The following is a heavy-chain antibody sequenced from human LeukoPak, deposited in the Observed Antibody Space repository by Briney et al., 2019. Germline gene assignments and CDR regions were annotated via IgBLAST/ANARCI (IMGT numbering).Heavy chain of an antibody. CDR1: GFTFSSYW. CDR3: AREPRGLIFGVVRKGYFDY. D-gene: IGHD3-3*01. CDR2: ISYDGSNK. V-gene: IGHV3-30*03. J-gene: IGHJ4*02. Sequence: GGSLRLSCAASGFTFSSYWMSWVRQAPGKGLEWVAVISYDGSNKYYADSVKGRFTISRDNSKNTLYLQMNSLRAEDTAVYYCAREPRGLIFGVVRKGYFDYWGQGTLVTVSS.